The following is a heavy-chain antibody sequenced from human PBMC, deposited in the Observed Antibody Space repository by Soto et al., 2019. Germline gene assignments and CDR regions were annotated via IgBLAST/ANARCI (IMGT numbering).Heavy chain of an antibody. Sequence: ASVKVSCKASGYTFTGYYMHWVRQATGQGLEWMGWINPNSGGTNYAQKFQGWVTMTRDTSISTAYMELSRLRSDDTAVYYCARGYSSSWRDAFDIWGQGTMVTVSS. CDR3: ARGYSSSWRDAFDI. CDR2: INPNSGGT. CDR1: GYTFTGYY. J-gene: IGHJ3*02. D-gene: IGHD6-13*01. V-gene: IGHV1-2*04.